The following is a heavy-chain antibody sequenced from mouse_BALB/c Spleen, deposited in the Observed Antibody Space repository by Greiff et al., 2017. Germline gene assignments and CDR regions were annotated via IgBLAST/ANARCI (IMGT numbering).Heavy chain of an antibody. CDR2: IYPYNGGT. V-gene: IGHV1S29*02. CDR1: GYTFTDYN. CDR3: ARSYYYGSSFPYYAMDY. J-gene: IGHJ4*01. D-gene: IGHD1-1*01. Sequence: QLQQSGPELVKPGASVKISCKASGYTFTDYNMHWVKQSHGKSLEWIGYIYPYNGGTGYNQKFKSKATLTVDNSSSTAYMELRSLTSEDSAVYYCARSYYYGSSFPYYAMDYWGQGTSVTVSA.